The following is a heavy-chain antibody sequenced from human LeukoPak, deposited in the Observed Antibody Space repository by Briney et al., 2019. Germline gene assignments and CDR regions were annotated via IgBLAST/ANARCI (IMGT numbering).Heavy chain of an antibody. CDR2: ITGHSSTI. CDR3: ARDWNYGGNIDY. Sequence: GGSLRLSCAASGYTFSDYYMSWIRQAPGKGLEWVSYITGHSSTIYYAESVRGRFTISRDNAKDSLYLEMNSLRAEDTAVYFCARDWNYGGNIDYWGQGTLVTVSS. V-gene: IGHV3-11*04. CDR1: GYTFSDYY. D-gene: IGHD4-23*01. J-gene: IGHJ4*02.